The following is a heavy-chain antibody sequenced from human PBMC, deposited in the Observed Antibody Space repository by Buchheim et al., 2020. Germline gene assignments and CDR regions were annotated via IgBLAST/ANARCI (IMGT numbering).Heavy chain of an antibody. D-gene: IGHD6-19*01. CDR3: ARRIDTGYSSDRRGYYYYGMDV. CDR1: GFTFSDYY. J-gene: IGHJ6*02. CDR2: ISSSSSYT. V-gene: IGHV3-11*05. Sequence: QVQLVESGGGLVKPGGSLRLSCAASGFTFSDYYMSWIRQAPGKGLEWVSYISSSSSYTNYADSVKGRFTISRDNAKNSLYLQMNSLRAEDTAVYYCARRIDTGYSSDRRGYYYYGMDVWGQGTT.